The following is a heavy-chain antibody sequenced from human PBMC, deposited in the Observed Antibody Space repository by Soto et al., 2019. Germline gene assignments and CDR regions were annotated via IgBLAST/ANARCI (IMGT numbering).Heavy chain of an antibody. Sequence: EVQLVASGGGLVQPGGSLKLSCAASGFTFSGSAMHWVRQASGKGLEWVGRIRSKANSYATAYAASVKGRFTISRDDSKNTTYLQMNSLKTEDTAVYYCTLIVDIVATTIDYWGQGTLVTVSS. D-gene: IGHD5-12*01. CDR1: GFTFSGSA. V-gene: IGHV3-73*01. CDR2: IRSKANSYAT. CDR3: TLIVDIVATTIDY. J-gene: IGHJ4*02.